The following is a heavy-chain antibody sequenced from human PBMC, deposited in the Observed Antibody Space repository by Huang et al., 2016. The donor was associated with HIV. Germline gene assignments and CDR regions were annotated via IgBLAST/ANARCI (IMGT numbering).Heavy chain of an antibody. D-gene: IGHD5-18*01. CDR2: IIPILHTT. CDR3: ARPSDAAMIRDYYYPMDV. V-gene: IGHV1-69*01. CDR1: GGTFSTFG. J-gene: IGHJ6*02. Sequence: QVQLVQSEAEVKKPGSSVKVSCKASGGTFSTFGLSWVRQASGRGLEWLAGIIPILHTTYAAQKFQGRGTLTADEATNTASMELNSLTFEDTAVYYCARPSDAAMIRDYYYPMDVWGQGTTVTVS.